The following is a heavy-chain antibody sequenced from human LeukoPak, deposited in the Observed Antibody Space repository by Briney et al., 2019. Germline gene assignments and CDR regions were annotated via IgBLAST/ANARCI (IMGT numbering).Heavy chain of an antibody. CDR2: ISYDGSNK. CDR3: ARDGNRWDVVVPAGGLQFGSRYYYYGMDV. V-gene: IGHV3-30-3*01. J-gene: IGHJ6*02. CDR1: GFTFSSYA. D-gene: IGHD2-2*01. Sequence: GRSLRLSRAASGFTFSSYAMHWVRQAPGKGLEWVAVISYDGSNKYYADSVKGRFTISRDNSKNTLYLQMNSLRAEDTAVYYCARDGNRWDVVVPAGGLQFGSRYYYYGMDVWGQGTTVTVSS.